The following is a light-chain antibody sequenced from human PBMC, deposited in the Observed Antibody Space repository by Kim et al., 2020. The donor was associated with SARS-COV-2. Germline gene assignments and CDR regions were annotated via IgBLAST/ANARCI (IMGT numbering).Light chain of an antibody. V-gene: IGKV1-33*01. Sequence: ASVGYRVTITCQASQDISNYLNWYLQKPGKAPKLLISDASNLETGVPSRFSGSGSGTVFSLTISRLQPEDIATYYCQQYDILPFTFGPGTKVDIK. CDR3: QQYDILPFT. CDR2: DAS. CDR1: QDISNY. J-gene: IGKJ3*01.